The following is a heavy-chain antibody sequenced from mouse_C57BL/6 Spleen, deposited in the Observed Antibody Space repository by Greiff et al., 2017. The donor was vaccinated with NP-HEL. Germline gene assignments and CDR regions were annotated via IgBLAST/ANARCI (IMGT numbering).Heavy chain of an antibody. J-gene: IGHJ1*03. D-gene: IGHD1-1*01. V-gene: IGHV2-2*01. CDR1: GFSLTSYG. CDR2: IWSGGST. Sequence: QVQLQQSGPGLVQPSQSLSITCTVSGFSLTSYGVHWVRQSPGKAMEWLGVIWSGGSTDYNAAFISRLSISKDNSKSQVFFKMNSLQADDTAIYYCARNGDYGSSYEYFDVWGTGTTVTVSS. CDR3: ARNGDYGSSYEYFDV.